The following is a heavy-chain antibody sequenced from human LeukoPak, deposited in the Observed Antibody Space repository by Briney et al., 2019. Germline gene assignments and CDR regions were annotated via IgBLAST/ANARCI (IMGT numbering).Heavy chain of an antibody. CDR3: ARVEDYDILTGFDY. D-gene: IGHD3-9*01. CDR1: GFTFSSYW. Sequence: GGSLRLSCAASGFTFSSYWMSWVRQAPGKGLGWVANIKQDGREKYYVDSVKGRFTISRDNAKNSLYLQMNSLRAEDTAVYYCARVEDYDILTGFDYWGQGTLVTVSS. CDR2: IKQDGREK. V-gene: IGHV3-7*01. J-gene: IGHJ4*02.